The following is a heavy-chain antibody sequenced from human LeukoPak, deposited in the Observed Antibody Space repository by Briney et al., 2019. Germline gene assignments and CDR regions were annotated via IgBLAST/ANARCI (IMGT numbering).Heavy chain of an antibody. CDR3: ARELSWSGRDY. D-gene: IGHD3-3*01. CDR1: GFTFSVHW. Sequence: GGSLRLSCAASGFTFSVHWMSWIRQAPGKGLEWVANIKPDGSEKNYVDSVKGRFTISIDNAKNSLYLQMNSLRVEDTAVYWCARELSWSGRDYWGQETLVTVSS. J-gene: IGHJ4*02. V-gene: IGHV3-7*01. CDR2: IKPDGSEK.